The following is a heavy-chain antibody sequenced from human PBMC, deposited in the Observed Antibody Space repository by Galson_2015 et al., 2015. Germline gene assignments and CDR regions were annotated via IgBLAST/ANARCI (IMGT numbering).Heavy chain of an antibody. D-gene: IGHD4-11*01. CDR3: SYSNPYYYYGMDV. V-gene: IGHV3-53*01. J-gene: IGHJ6*02. CDR2: IYSGGST. CDR1: GFTVSSNY. Sequence: SLRLSCAASGFTVSSNYMSWVRPAPGKGLEWVSVIYSGGSTYYADSVKGRFTISRDNSKNTLYLQMNSLRAEDTAVYYCSYSNPYYYYGMDVWGQGTTVTVSS.